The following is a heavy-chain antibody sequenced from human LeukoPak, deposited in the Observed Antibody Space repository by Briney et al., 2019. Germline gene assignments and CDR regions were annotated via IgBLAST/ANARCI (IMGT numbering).Heavy chain of an antibody. Sequence: ASVKVSCKASGYTFTTYYMHWMRQAPGQGPEWMGIINPRGGSTDYAQKFQGRITMTSDTSTSTVYMELNSLRSDDTAVYFCARVGSAAATADYWGQGTLVTVTS. D-gene: IGHD6-25*01. V-gene: IGHV1-46*01. CDR1: GYTFTTYY. CDR2: INPRGGST. CDR3: ARVGSAAATADY. J-gene: IGHJ4*02.